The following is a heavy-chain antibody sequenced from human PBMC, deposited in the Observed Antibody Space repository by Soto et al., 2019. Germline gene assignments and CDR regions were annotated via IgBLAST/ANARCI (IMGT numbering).Heavy chain of an antibody. V-gene: IGHV1-2*02. CDR3: ARGREMATIADY. D-gene: IGHD5-12*01. Sequence: ASVKVSCKASGYILTDYYIYWVRQAPGQGLEWMGWINPNSGGTNYAQKFQGRVTVTRDTSISTAYMELSRLRSDDTPIYYCARGREMATIADYWGQGTLVTVSS. J-gene: IGHJ4*02. CDR2: INPNSGGT. CDR1: GYILTDYY.